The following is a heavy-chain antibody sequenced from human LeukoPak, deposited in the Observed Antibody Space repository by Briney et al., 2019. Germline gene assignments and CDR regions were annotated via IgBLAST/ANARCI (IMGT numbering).Heavy chain of an antibody. CDR2: INAGNGNT. J-gene: IGHJ5*02. D-gene: IGHD1-26*01. CDR3: ARALRYSGSYGWFDP. V-gene: IGHV1-3*01. CDR1: GYTFTSYA. Sequence: ASVKVSCKASGYTFTSYAMHWVRQAPGQRLEWMGWINAGNGNTKYSQKFQGRVTITRDTSASTAYMELSSLRSEDTAVYYCARALRYSGSYGWFDPWGQGTLVTVSS.